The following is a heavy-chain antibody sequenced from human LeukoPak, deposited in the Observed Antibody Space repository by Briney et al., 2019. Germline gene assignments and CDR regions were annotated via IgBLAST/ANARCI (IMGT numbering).Heavy chain of an antibody. CDR1: GGSISSSSYY. D-gene: IGHD6-13*01. Sequence: SETLSLTCTVSGGSISSSSYYWGWIRQPPGKGLEWIGSIYYSGSTYYNPSLKSRLTISVDTSKNQFSLKLSSVTAADTAVYYCARDRSSSWRWFDPWGQGTLVTVSS. CDR2: IYYSGST. J-gene: IGHJ5*02. V-gene: IGHV4-39*07. CDR3: ARDRSSSWRWFDP.